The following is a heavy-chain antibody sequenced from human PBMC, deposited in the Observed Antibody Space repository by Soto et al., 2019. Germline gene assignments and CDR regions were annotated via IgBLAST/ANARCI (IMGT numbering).Heavy chain of an antibody. V-gene: IGHV1-8*01. J-gene: IGHJ4*02. CDR2: LNPTTGNT. D-gene: IGHD3-16*01. CDR1: GYLFTSSD. Sequence: QVQLVQSGAEVKKPGASVKVSCKASGYLFTSSDINWVRQATGQGLEWMGWLNPTTGNTGYAQNFQGRVTMTGNTAIRTHNMELSSPKSEDTAMYYCTGWRIMITFGGAFIIDYWGQGSLVTVSS. CDR3: TGWRIMITFGGAFIIDY.